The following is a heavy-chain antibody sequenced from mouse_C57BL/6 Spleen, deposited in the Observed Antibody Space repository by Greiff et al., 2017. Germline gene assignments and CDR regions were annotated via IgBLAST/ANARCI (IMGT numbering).Heavy chain of an antibody. CDR3: AVYYGSSYRFAY. D-gene: IGHD1-1*01. CDR2: IDPANGNT. V-gene: IGHV14-3*01. Sequence: VQLKESVAELVRPGASVKLSCTASGFNIKNTYMHWVKQRPEQGLEWIGRIDPANGNTKYAPKFQGKATITADTSSNTAYLQLSSLTSEDTAIYYCAVYYGSSYRFAYWGQGTLVTVSA. CDR1: GFNIKNTY. J-gene: IGHJ3*01.